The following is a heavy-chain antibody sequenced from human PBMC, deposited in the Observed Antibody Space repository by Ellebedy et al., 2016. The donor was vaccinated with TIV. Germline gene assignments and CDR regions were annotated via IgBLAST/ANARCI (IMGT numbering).Heavy chain of an antibody. CDR1: GGSISSSTYY. D-gene: IGHD6-6*01. V-gene: IGHV4-39*01. CDR2: MSYSGRT. J-gene: IGHJ4*02. Sequence: SETLSLTXTVSGGSISSSTYYWGWIRQPPGKGLEWIASMSYSGRTYYSPSLKNRVTISVDTSKNQFSLRLSSVTAADSAVYHCARRRWGNSSSHYDYWGQGILATVSS. CDR3: ARRRWGNSSSHYDY.